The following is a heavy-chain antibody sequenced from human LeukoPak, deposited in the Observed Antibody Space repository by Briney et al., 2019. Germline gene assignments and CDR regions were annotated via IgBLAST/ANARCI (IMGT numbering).Heavy chain of an antibody. CDR3: AKDRSGSYPFYFDY. CDR1: GFTFSSCG. V-gene: IGHV3-33*06. J-gene: IGHJ4*02. D-gene: IGHD1-26*01. Sequence: GGSLRLSCAASGFTFSSCGMHWVRQAPGKGLEWVAVIWYDGSNKYYADSVKGRFTISRDNSKNTLYLQMNSLRAEDTAVYYCAKDRSGSYPFYFDYWGQGTLVTVSS. CDR2: IWYDGSNK.